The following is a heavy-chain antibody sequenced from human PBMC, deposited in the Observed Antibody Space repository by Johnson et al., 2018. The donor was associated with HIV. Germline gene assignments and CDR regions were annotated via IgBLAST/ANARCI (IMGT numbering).Heavy chain of an antibody. D-gene: IGHD5-24*01. CDR2: ISSSGSTI. V-gene: IGHV3-11*04. CDR3: AKEKNGYHWTFDI. CDR1: GFTFSSYA. J-gene: IGHJ3*02. Sequence: QVQLVESGGGLVKPGGSLRLSCAASGFTFSSYAMSWVRQAPGKGLDWVSYISSSGSTIYYADSVKGRFTISRDNAKNSLYLQMNSLRAEDTAVYYCAKEKNGYHWTFDIWGQGTMVTVSS.